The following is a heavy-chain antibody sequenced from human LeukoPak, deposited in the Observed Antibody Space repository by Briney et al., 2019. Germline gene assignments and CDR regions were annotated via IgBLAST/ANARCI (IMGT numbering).Heavy chain of an antibody. J-gene: IGHJ4*02. V-gene: IGHV3-33*08. CDR1: GFTFSHAW. Sequence: PGGSLRLSCVGSGFTFSHAWMTWVRQAPGKGLEWVAVIWYDGSNKYYADSVKGRFTISRDNSKNTLYLQMNSLRAEDTAVYYCARDPYGDCYFDYWGQGTLVTVSS. CDR3: ARDPYGDCYFDY. D-gene: IGHD4-17*01. CDR2: IWYDGSNK.